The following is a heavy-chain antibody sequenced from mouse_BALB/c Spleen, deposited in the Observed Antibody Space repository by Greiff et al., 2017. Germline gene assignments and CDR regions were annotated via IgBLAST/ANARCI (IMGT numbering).Heavy chain of an antibody. CDR2: IWGDGST. J-gene: IGHJ1*01. Sequence: VQRVESGPGLVAPSQSLSITCTVSGFSLTGYGVNWVRQPPGKGLEWLGMIWGDGSTDYNSALKSRLSISKDNSKSQVFLKMNSLQTDDTARYYCARRGYYGSSRYWYFDVWGAGTTVTVSS. CDR3: ARRGYYGSSRYWYFDV. D-gene: IGHD1-1*01. V-gene: IGHV2-6-7*01. CDR1: GFSLTGYG.